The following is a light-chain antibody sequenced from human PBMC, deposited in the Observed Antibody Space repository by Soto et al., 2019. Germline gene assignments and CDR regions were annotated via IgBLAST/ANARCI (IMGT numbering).Light chain of an antibody. CDR2: GAS. J-gene: IGKJ5*01. CDR1: QSVSSN. Sequence: VMTHPRATLSVSPGERATLSCRASQSVSSNLAWYQQKPGQAPRLLIYGASSRATGIPDRFSGSGSGTDFTLTISRLDPEDFAVYYCQQYSSLPITFGQGTRLEI. V-gene: IGKV3-20*01. CDR3: QQYSSLPIT.